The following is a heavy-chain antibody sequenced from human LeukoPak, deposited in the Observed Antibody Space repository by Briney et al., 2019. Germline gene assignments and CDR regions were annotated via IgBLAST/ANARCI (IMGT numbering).Heavy chain of an antibody. Sequence: SETLSLTCAVYGGSFSGYYWSWIRQPPGKGLEWIGEINHSGSTNYNPSLKSRVTISVDTSKNQFSLKLSFVTAADTAVYYCARVYRYSSGYSYYYYYYMDVWGKGTTVTVSS. J-gene: IGHJ6*03. D-gene: IGHD6-19*01. CDR3: ARVYRYSSGYSYYYYYYMDV. CDR2: INHSGST. V-gene: IGHV4-34*01. CDR1: GGSFSGYY.